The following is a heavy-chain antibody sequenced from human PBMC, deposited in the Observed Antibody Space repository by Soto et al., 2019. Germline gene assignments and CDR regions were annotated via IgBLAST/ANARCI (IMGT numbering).Heavy chain of an antibody. CDR3: ERLYEFWSGPPPYYSCGMDV. D-gene: IGHD3-3*01. Sequence: QVQLVQTGAEVKKPGASVKVSCKASGYTFTSYGISWVLQAPGQGLARMGWISAYNGKTNYAQKLQGIVTMTTDTSTSRAYMELRSLRSDDTAVDYCERLYEFWSGPPPYYSCGMDVWGQGTTVTVSS. CDR1: GYTFTSYG. J-gene: IGHJ6*01. V-gene: IGHV1-18*04. CDR2: ISAYNGKT.